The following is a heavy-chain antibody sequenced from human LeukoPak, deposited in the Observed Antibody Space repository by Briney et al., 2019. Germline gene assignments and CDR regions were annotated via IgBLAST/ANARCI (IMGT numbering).Heavy chain of an antibody. D-gene: IGHD2-15*01. CDR3: AGDGPRYCSGGICCSDH. CDR2: ISAHNDNT. Sequence: ASVKVSCKASGYTFTRNGITWVRQAPGQGLEWMGWISAHNDNTKYAQKLQGRVTMTTETSTNTAYMELRSLTSDDTAVYYCAGDGPRYCSGGICCSDHWGQGTLVTVSS. J-gene: IGHJ4*02. CDR1: GYTFTRNG. V-gene: IGHV1-18*01.